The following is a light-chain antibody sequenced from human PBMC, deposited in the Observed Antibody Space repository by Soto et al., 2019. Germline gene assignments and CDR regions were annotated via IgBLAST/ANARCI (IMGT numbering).Light chain of an antibody. Sequence: QPALTQPASVSGSPGQSIIISCTGSSSDVGGYNFVSWYQQHPGKAPKLMIYEVSNRPSGVSNRFSGSKSGNTASLSISGLQAEDEAEYYCSSYTSNSTRVFGTGTKLTVL. J-gene: IGLJ1*01. CDR3: SSYTSNSTRV. CDR2: EVS. V-gene: IGLV2-14*01. CDR1: SSDVGGYNF.